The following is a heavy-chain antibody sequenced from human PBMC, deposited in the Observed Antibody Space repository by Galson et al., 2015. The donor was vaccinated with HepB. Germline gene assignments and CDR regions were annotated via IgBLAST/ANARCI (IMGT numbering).Heavy chain of an antibody. D-gene: IGHD2-2*01. CDR2: INPHSGDT. J-gene: IGHJ5*02. Sequence: SVKVSCKASGYTFSGYYIHWVRQAPGQGLEWMGWINPHSGDTDYAQKFQGRVTMTRDTSISTAYMELSRLRSDDSAVYYCARDRAGTSLGRNNWFDPWGQGTLVTVSS. CDR1: GYTFSGYY. V-gene: IGHV1-2*02. CDR3: ARDRAGTSLGRNNWFDP.